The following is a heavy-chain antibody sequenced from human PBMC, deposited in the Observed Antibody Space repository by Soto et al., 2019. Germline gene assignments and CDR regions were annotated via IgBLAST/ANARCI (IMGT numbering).Heavy chain of an antibody. D-gene: IGHD6-13*01. J-gene: IGHJ4*02. CDR1: GYSINSGYY. Sequence: PSETLSLPCAVSGYSINSGYYWGSLRQPPGKGLEWIGSLHYSGSTYYNPSLNCRVTISVDTSKNQFSLKLSSVTAADTAVYYCARAGVAGGKSRPFDYWGQGTLVTVSS. CDR2: LHYSGST. CDR3: ARAGVAGGKSRPFDY. V-gene: IGHV4-38-2*01.